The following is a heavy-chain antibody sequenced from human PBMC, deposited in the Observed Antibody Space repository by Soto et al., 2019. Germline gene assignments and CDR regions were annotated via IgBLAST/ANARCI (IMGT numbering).Heavy chain of an antibody. D-gene: IGHD6-13*01. Sequence: QVQLQESGPGLVKPAGTLSLTCAVSGGSISSSTWWSWVRQPPGKGLEWIGEIYHSGSTNYNPSLKRRVTISVDKSKNQFSLKLSSGTAADTAVYYCARAAMGGSSWPFDYWGQGTLVTVSS. CDR3: ARAAMGGSSWPFDY. V-gene: IGHV4-4*02. J-gene: IGHJ4*02. CDR2: IYHSGST. CDR1: GGSISSSTW.